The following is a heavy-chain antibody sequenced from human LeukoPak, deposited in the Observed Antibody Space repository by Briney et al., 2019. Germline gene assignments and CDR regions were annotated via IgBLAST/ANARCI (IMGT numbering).Heavy chain of an antibody. CDR2: ISGSGGST. CDR1: GFIFSSYA. D-gene: IGHD1-26*01. CDR3: ARSYPGWEPYGTPPPPDP. J-gene: IGHJ5*02. Sequence: PGGSLRLSCAASGFIFSSYAMSWVRQAPGKGLEWVSAISGSGGSTYYADSVKGRFTISRDNPKNTLYLQMNSLRAEDTAVYYGARSYPGWEPYGTPPPPDPWGQGTLVTVSS. V-gene: IGHV3-23*01.